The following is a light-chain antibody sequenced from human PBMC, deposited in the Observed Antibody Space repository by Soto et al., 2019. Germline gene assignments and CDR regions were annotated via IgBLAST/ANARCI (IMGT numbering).Light chain of an antibody. CDR1: QSVSSSY. Sequence: EIVLTQSPGTLSLSPGERATLSCRASQSVSSSYLAWYQQKPGQPPRLLIYGASSRATGIPDRFSGSGSGTDFTITVSRLEPEDFAVFYCQHYDSLPITFGQGTRLEIK. CDR2: GAS. J-gene: IGKJ5*01. CDR3: QHYDSLPIT. V-gene: IGKV3-20*01.